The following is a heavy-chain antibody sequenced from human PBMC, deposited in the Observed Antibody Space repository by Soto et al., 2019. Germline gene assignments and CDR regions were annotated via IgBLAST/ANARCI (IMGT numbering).Heavy chain of an antibody. Sequence: GGSLRLSCAASGFTFSSYSMNWVRQAPGKGLEWVSSISSSSSYIYYADSVKGRFTISRDNAKNSLYLQMNSLRAEDTAVYYCAREDSGYDWDQIHFDYWGQGTPVTVSS. D-gene: IGHD5-12*01. CDR3: AREDSGYDWDQIHFDY. V-gene: IGHV3-21*01. J-gene: IGHJ4*02. CDR1: GFTFSSYS. CDR2: ISSSSSYI.